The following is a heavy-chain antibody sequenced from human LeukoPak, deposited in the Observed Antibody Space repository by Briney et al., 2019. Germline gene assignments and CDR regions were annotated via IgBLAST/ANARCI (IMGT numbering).Heavy chain of an antibody. CDR3: ARDLFGSGSFYGF. CDR1: GFTFSSYS. D-gene: IGHD3-10*01. V-gene: IGHV3-21*06. CDR2: ISSSSSYL. Sequence: PGGSLRLSCAASGFTFSSYSMDWVRQAPGKGLEWVSSISSSSSYLFYADSVKGRFTISRNNAKNSLYLQMNSLRAEDTAVYYCARDLFGSGSFYGFWGQGTLVTVSS. J-gene: IGHJ4*02.